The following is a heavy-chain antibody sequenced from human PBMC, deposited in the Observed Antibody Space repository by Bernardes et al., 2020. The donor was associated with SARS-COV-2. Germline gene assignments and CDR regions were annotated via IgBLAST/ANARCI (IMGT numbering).Heavy chain of an antibody. D-gene: IGHD4-17*01. CDR3: ARSVYGDTSGRDAFDI. Sequence: GGSLRLSCVGSGFNYRDYGMHWVRQAPGKGLEWVAVMWNDGTKQYYADSVKGRFTISKDDSKKTLNLQMDSLRAEDTALYYCARSVYGDTSGRDAFDIWGQGTMVTVSS. J-gene: IGHJ3*02. V-gene: IGHV3-33*01. CDR1: GFNYRDYG. CDR2: MWNDGTKQ.